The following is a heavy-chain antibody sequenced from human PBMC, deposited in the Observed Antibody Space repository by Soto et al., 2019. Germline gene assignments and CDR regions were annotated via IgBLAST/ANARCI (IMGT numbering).Heavy chain of an antibody. Sequence: QVTLKESGPVLVKPTETLTLTCTVSGFSLSNARMGVSWIRQPPGKALEWLAHIFSNDEISYSTSLKSRLTIPQEPPQSQVVLNMTHMDPWETAQDLFGRKGVNKGPAFDIWGQGTMVTVSS. V-gene: IGHV2-26*01. CDR1: GFSLSNARMG. J-gene: IGHJ3*02. CDR3: GRKGVNKGPAFDI. D-gene: IGHD3-22*01. CDR2: IFSNDEI.